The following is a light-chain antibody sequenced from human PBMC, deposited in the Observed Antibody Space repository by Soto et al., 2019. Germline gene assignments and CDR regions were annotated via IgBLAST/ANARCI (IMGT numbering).Light chain of an antibody. CDR2: DAS. Sequence: QSALTQPASVSGSPGQSITISCTGTSSDIGDSNYVSWYQQHPGKAPKLVIYDASNRPSGVSNRFSGSKPANTASLTISGLQAEDEADYYCSSFRGSSTSYVFGTGTKV. V-gene: IGLV2-14*03. CDR1: SSDIGDSNY. J-gene: IGLJ1*01. CDR3: SSFRGSSTSYV.